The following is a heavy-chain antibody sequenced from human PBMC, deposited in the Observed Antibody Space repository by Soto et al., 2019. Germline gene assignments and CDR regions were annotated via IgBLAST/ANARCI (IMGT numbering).Heavy chain of an antibody. CDR2: LYDVDGS. Sequence: DVQLVESGGGLIQPGESLRLSCAAFGLTVSGKKYVAWVRQAPGKGLEWVSALYDVDGSFYADFVKGRFTTSGDSSKTTVYLQMNGLRPDDTAVYYCATWHEREHAYDVWGQGTTVTVSS. CDR1: GLTVSGKKY. V-gene: IGHV3-53*01. CDR3: ATWHEREHAYDV. D-gene: IGHD1-1*01. J-gene: IGHJ3*01.